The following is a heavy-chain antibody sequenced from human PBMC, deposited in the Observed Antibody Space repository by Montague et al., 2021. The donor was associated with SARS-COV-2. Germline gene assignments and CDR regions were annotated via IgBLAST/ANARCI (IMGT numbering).Heavy chain of an antibody. V-gene: IGHV4-34*01. CDR2: INHSGTA. J-gene: IGHJ2*01. Sequence: SETLSLTCAVYGGSFSVYYWSWLRQSPRSGLEWIAEINHSGTANYNPSLKSRVGISVDTSKNQFSLKLSSVTAADTAVYYCARGRRIAARPSEGYFDLWGRGALVTVSS. CDR1: GGSFSVYY. CDR3: ARGRRIAARPSEGYFDL. D-gene: IGHD6-6*01.